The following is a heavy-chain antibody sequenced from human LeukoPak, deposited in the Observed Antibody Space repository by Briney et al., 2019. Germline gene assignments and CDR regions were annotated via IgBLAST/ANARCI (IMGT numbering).Heavy chain of an antibody. CDR1: GFTFSTYS. Sequence: GGSLRLSCAASGFTFSTYSMTWVRQGPGKGLEWVSSIYPSGDSTFYADSVKGRFTISRDNSKNTPYLQMSSLRTEDTAIYCCAKDVVPDSGWDLDYWGQGTLVTVSS. CDR2: IYPSGDST. D-gene: IGHD6-19*01. V-gene: IGHV3-23*01. J-gene: IGHJ4*02. CDR3: AKDVVPDSGWDLDY.